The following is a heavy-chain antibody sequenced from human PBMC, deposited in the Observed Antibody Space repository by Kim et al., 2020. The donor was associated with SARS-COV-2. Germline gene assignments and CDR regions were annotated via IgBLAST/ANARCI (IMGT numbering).Heavy chain of an antibody. V-gene: IGHV4-4*07. CDR2: IYTSGST. J-gene: IGHJ3*02. D-gene: IGHD6-13*01. Sequence: SETLSLTCTVSGGSISSYYWSWIRQPAGKGLEWIGHIYTSGSTNYNPSLKSRVTMSVDTSKNQFSLKLNSVTAADTAVYYCARHSSSWGDDAFDIWGQGTMVTVSS. CDR3: ARHSSSWGDDAFDI. CDR1: GGSISSYY.